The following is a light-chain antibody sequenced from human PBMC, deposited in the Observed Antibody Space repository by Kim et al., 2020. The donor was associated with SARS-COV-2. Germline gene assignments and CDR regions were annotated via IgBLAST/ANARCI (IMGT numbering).Light chain of an antibody. J-gene: IGLJ2*01. Sequence: ALRQTVRITCHGDSLRSYYASWYQQKPGQAPVLVIYGKNNRPSGIPDRFSGSSSGNTASLTITGAQAEDEADYYCNSRDSSGNHVVFGGGTQLTVL. CDR1: SLRSYY. CDR3: NSRDSSGNHVV. CDR2: GKN. V-gene: IGLV3-19*01.